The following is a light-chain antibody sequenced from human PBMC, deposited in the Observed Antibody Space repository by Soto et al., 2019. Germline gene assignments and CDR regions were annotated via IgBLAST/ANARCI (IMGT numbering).Light chain of an antibody. J-gene: IGKJ1*01. CDR1: QGINSE. CDR3: LHDYNYPRT. V-gene: IGKV1-6*01. CDR2: AAS. Sequence: AIQMTQSPSSLSASVGDRVTMTCRASQGINSELAWYQQKPGKAPKLLIYAASNLHGGVPSRFSGSGSGTDFALTISSLQPEDFATYFCLHDYNYPRTFGQGTKVE.